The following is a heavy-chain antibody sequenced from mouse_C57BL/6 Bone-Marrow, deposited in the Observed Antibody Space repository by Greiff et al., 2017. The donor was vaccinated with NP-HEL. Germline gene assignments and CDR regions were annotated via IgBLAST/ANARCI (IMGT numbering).Heavy chain of an antibody. V-gene: IGHV1-64*01. J-gene: IGHJ3*01. CDR2: IHPNSGST. CDR3: ARPFYYYGSSYAWFAY. CDR1: GYTFTSYW. Sequence: VQLQQPGAELVKPGASVKLSCKASGYTFTSYWMHWVKQRPGQGLEWIGMIHPNSGSTNYNEKFKSKATLTVDKSSSTAYMQLSSLTSEDSAVYYCARPFYYYGSSYAWFAYWGQGTLVTVSA. D-gene: IGHD1-1*01.